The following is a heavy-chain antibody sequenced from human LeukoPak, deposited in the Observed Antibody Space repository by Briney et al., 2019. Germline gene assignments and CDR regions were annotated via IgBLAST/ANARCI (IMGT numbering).Heavy chain of an antibody. J-gene: IGHJ1*01. CDR1: GFTFSRYW. CDR2: INQDGSEA. D-gene: IGHD2-15*01. CDR3: ASWRRGKNYCSGGSCYSLAEYFQH. Sequence: GGSLRLSCAASGFTFSRYWMTWVRQAPGKGLEWVANINQDGSEAYYVDSVKGRFTISRDNAKNSLYLQMNSLRAEDTAVYYCASWRRGKNYCSGGSCYSLAEYFQHWGQGILVTVSS. V-gene: IGHV3-7*02.